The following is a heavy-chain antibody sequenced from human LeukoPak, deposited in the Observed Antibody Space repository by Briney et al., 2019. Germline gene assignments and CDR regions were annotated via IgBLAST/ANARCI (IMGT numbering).Heavy chain of an antibody. CDR1: GGSISSGGYY. CDR3: ARGDSSGSEDY. D-gene: IGHD3-22*01. J-gene: IGHJ4*02. CDR2: IYYSRST. V-gene: IGHV4-31*03. Sequence: SQTLSLTCTVSGGSISSGGYYWSWIRQHPGKGREWIGYIYYSRSTYYNPSLKSRVTISVDTSKNQFSLKLSSVTAADTAVYYCARGDSSGSEDYWGQGTLVTVSS.